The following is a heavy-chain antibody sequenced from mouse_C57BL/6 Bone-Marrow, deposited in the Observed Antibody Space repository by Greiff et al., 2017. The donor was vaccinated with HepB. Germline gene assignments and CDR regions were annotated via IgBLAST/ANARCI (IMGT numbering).Heavy chain of an antibody. D-gene: IGHD2-5*01. V-gene: IGHV1-64*01. CDR2: IHPNSGST. J-gene: IGHJ1*03. CDR3: ARRVYYSNYDWYVDV. CDR1: GYTFTSYW. Sequence: QVQLQQPGAELVKPGASVKLSCKASGYTFTSYWMHWVKQRPGQGLEWIGMIHPNSGSTNYNEKFKSKATLTVDKSSSTAYMQLSSLKSEDSAVYYCARRVYYSNYDWYVDVWGTGTTVTVSS.